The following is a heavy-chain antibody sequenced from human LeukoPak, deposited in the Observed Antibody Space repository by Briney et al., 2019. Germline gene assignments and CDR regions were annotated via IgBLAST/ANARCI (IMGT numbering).Heavy chain of an antibody. Sequence: PSETLSLTCTVSGGSISSSSYYWGWIRQPPGKGLEWIGSIYYSGSTYYNPSLKGRVTISVDTSKNQFSLKLSSVAAADTAVYYCARVDGSCSGGSCPSGNWFDPWGQGTLVTVSS. CDR3: ARVDGSCSGGSCPSGNWFDP. CDR1: GGSISSSSYY. D-gene: IGHD2-15*01. J-gene: IGHJ5*02. CDR2: IYYSGST. V-gene: IGHV4-39*01.